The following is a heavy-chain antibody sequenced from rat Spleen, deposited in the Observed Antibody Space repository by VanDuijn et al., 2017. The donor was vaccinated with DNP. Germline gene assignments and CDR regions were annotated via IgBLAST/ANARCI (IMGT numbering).Heavy chain of an antibody. J-gene: IGHJ4*01. D-gene: IGHD1-10*01. Sequence: EVQLVESGGGLVQPGRSLKLSCAASGFTFSNYDMAWVRQAPTKGLEWVASISTSGGSTYYRDSVKGRFTVSRDNAKSTLYLQMDSLRSEDTATYYCARHPYNNYAMDAWGQGTSVTVSS. V-gene: IGHV5-25*01. CDR3: ARHPYNNYAMDA. CDR1: GFTFSNYD. CDR2: ISTSGGST.